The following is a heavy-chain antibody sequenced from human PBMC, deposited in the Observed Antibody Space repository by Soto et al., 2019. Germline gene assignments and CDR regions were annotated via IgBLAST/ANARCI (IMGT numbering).Heavy chain of an antibody. D-gene: IGHD6-13*01. Sequence: ASVKVSCKASEDTFTRYVIHWVRQAPGQRLEWMGWINAGNGNTKYSQNFQGRVTITRDASASTAYMELSSLRSQDTAVYYCATSIIDTSTWKQYFYGMDVWGQGSTVTVSS. J-gene: IGHJ6*02. CDR1: EDTFTRYV. CDR3: ATSIIDTSTWKQYFYGMDV. V-gene: IGHV1-3*01. CDR2: INAGNGNT.